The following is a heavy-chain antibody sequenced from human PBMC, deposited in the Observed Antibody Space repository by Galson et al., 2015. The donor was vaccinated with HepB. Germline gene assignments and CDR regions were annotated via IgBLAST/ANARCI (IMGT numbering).Heavy chain of an antibody. Sequence: SLRLSCAASGFTFSSHSIHWVREAPGKGLEWVAIISHDGRNTYYAYSVKGRFTISRDNSRNTLYLQMNGLRSDDTAVYYCARERGAGWYEGNDYWGQGTRVVVSS. CDR1: GFTFSSHS. CDR3: ARERGAGWYEGNDY. V-gene: IGHV3-30*04. D-gene: IGHD6-19*01. CDR2: ISHDGRNT. J-gene: IGHJ4*02.